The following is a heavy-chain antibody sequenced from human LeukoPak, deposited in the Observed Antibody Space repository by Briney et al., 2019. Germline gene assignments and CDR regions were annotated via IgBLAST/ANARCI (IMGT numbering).Heavy chain of an antibody. CDR1: GGTFSSYA. V-gene: IGHV1-69*13. D-gene: IGHD6-13*01. CDR3: ARRPWEAAAGEPFDY. Sequence: SVKVSCKASGGTFSSYAISWVRQATGQGLEWMGGIIPIFGTANYAQKFQGRVTITADESTSTAYMELSSLRSEDTAVYYCARRPWEAAAGEPFDYWGQGTLVTVSS. CDR2: IIPIFGTA. J-gene: IGHJ4*02.